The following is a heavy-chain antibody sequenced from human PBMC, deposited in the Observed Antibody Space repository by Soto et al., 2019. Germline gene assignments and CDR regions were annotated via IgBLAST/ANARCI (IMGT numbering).Heavy chain of an antibody. V-gene: IGHV3-21*01. Sequence: TGGSLRLSCAASGFTFSSYSMNWVRQAPGKGLEWVSSISSSSSYIYYADSVKGRFTISRDNAKNSLYLQMNSLRAEDTAVYYCARDIGYCSSTSCPHGMDVWGQGTTVTVSS. J-gene: IGHJ6*02. D-gene: IGHD2-2*01. CDR1: GFTFSSYS. CDR3: ARDIGYCSSTSCPHGMDV. CDR2: ISSSSSYI.